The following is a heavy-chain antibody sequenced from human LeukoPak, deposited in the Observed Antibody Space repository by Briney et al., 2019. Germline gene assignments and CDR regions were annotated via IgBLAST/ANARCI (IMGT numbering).Heavy chain of an antibody. CDR2: INHSGST. V-gene: IGHV4-34*01. J-gene: IGHJ5*02. CDR1: GGSISSYY. Sequence: PSETLSLTCTVSGGSISSYYWSWIRQPPGKGLEWIGEINHSGSTNYNPSLKSRVTISVDTSKNQFSLKLSSVTAADTAVYYCARGRYLRTDYGDYALVFDPWGQGTLVTVSS. D-gene: IGHD4-17*01. CDR3: ARGRYLRTDYGDYALVFDP.